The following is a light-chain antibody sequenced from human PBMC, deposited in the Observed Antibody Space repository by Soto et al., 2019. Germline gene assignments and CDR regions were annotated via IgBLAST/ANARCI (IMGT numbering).Light chain of an antibody. CDR3: QQYGSSPLT. J-gene: IGKJ5*01. Sequence: EIVMTQSPVTLSVSPGERVTLSCRASQSVSSSHLAWYQQKPGQAPRLLIYGASSRATGIPDRFSGSGSGTDFTLTISRLEPEDFAVYYCQQYGSSPLTFGQGTRLEIK. V-gene: IGKV3-20*01. CDR1: QSVSSSH. CDR2: GAS.